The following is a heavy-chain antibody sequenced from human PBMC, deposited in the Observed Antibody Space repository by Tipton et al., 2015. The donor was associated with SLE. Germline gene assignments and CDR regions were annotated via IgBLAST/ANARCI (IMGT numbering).Heavy chain of an antibody. CDR3: AIYKPRNDVFDI. V-gene: IGHV4-59*08. CDR1: GGSIRSYY. CDR2: VFYTGRT. Sequence: TLSLTCSVSGGSIRSYYWTWIRQPPGKGLEWIGYVFYTGRTIYNSSLRSRLTMSVDTSKSQFSLTLTSVTAAGAAVYYCAIYKPRNDVFDIWGQGTWVTVSS. D-gene: IGHD1-1*01. J-gene: IGHJ3*02.